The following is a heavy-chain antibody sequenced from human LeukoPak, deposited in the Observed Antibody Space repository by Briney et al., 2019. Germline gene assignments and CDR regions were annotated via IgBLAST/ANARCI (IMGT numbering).Heavy chain of an antibody. CDR3: ARDVNYYDSSGFFDY. CDR2: IWYDGSNK. V-gene: IGHV3-33*01. Sequence: GGSLRLSCAASGFTFSSYGMHWVRQAPGKGLEWVAVIWYDGSNKYYADSVKGRFTISRDNSKNTLYLQMNSLRAEDTAVYSCARDVNYYDSSGFFDYWGQGTLVTVSS. CDR1: GFTFSSYG. J-gene: IGHJ4*02. D-gene: IGHD3-22*01.